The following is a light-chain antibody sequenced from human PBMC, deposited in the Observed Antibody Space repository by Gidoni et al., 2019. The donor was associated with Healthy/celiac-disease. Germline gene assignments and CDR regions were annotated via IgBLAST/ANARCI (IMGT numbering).Light chain of an antibody. CDR2: GAS. V-gene: IGKV3-11*01. Sequence: EIVLTQSPATLSLSPGERATLSCRASQSLGTFLVGYQHKPGQAPRLLIYGASPRSTGVPARFSGAGSGTDFTLPIASLEPEDFAIYYCQQRGRWPLTFGGGTRVEI. J-gene: IGKJ4*01. CDR1: QSLGTF. CDR3: QQRGRWPLT.